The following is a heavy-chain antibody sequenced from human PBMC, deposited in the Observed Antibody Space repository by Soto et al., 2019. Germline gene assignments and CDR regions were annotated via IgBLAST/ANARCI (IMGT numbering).Heavy chain of an antibody. CDR3: ATSLWFGTQPEI. CDR2: VSPSGTT. D-gene: IGHD3-10*01. J-gene: IGHJ4*02. CDR1: DGSFSNNY. V-gene: IGHV4-34*01. Sequence: SETLSLTCGVYDGSFSNNYWTWFRQPPGKGLEWIGEVSPSGTTKYIPPLKSRVTISLDTSKMHSSLKVTSVTAADTAVYYCATSLWFGTQPEIWGQGTLVTVSS.